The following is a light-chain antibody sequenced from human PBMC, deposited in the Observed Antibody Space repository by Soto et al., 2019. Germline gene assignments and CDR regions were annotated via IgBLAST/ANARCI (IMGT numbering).Light chain of an antibody. Sequence: EVVMTQSPATLSVSPGERATFSCRASQRVSSNLAWYQQKPGQAPRLLIYGASTRATGIPARFSGSGSGTEFTLTISSLQSEDFAVYYCQQYNNWPPVTFGGGTKVEIK. V-gene: IGKV3D-15*01. J-gene: IGKJ4*01. CDR2: GAS. CDR1: QRVSSN. CDR3: QQYNNWPPVT.